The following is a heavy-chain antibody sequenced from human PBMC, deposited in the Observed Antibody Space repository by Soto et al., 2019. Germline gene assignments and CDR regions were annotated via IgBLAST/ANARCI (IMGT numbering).Heavy chain of an antibody. CDR1: GFTFSSYG. J-gene: IGHJ4*02. CDR2: ISYDGSNK. V-gene: IGHV3-30*18. D-gene: IGHD3-10*01. CDR3: AKGFRYGSGGGFDY. Sequence: QVQLVESGGGVVQPGRSLRLSCAASGFTFSSYGMHWVRQAPGKGLEWVAVISYDGSNKYYADSVKGRFTISRDNSKNTLYLQMNSLRAEDTAVYYCAKGFRYGSGGGFDYWGQGTLVTVSS.